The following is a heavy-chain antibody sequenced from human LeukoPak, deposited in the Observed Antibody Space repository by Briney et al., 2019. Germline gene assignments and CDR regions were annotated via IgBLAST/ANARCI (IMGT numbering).Heavy chain of an antibody. CDR3: ARDPNYYDILTGYYLRGLYFDY. CDR2: ISSSGSTI. D-gene: IGHD3-9*01. V-gene: IGHV3-11*01. Sequence: GGSLRLSCAASGFTFSDYYMSWIRQAPGKGLEWVSYISSSGSTIYYADSVKGRFTISRDNAKNSLYLQMNSLRAEDTAVYYCARDPNYYDILTGYYLRGLYFDYWGQGTLVTVSS. CDR1: GFTFSDYY. J-gene: IGHJ4*02.